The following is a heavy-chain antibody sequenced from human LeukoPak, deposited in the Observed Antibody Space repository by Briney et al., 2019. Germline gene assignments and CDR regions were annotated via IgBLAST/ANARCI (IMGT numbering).Heavy chain of an antibody. D-gene: IGHD3-22*01. Sequence: GGSLRLSCAASGFTFSSYEMNWVRQAPGKGLEWVSAISGSSGNTYYADSVKGRFTISRDNSKNTLYVQMNSLRAEDTAVYYCAKDPPYYYDSSGYGGGAFDIWGQGTMVTVSS. CDR1: GFTFSSYE. J-gene: IGHJ3*02. CDR2: ISGSSGNT. CDR3: AKDPPYYYDSSGYGGGAFDI. V-gene: IGHV3-23*01.